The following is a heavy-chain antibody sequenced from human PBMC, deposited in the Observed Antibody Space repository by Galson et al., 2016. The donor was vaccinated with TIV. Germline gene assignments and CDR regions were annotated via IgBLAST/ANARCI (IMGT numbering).Heavy chain of an antibody. Sequence: SLRLSCAASGFTFRSYGMHWVRQAPGKGLEWVAGMWYDGSHKKNADSVKGRFTISRDNAKNTLFLQMNSLRDEDTAVYYCAREFRDYFFDYWGQGTLVTASA. CDR2: MWYDGSHK. J-gene: IGHJ4*02. V-gene: IGHV3-33*01. CDR3: AREFRDYFFDY. D-gene: IGHD2-21*01. CDR1: GFTFRSYG.